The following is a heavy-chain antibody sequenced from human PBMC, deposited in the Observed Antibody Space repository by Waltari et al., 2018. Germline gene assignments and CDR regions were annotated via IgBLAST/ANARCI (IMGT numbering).Heavy chain of an antibody. Sequence: QVHLVQSGAEVKQPGASVKVSCKASGYTFTGYDINWVRQATGQGLEWMGWMEPKSENTGYAQKLQGKVTITRDTSISTAYMELRSRRSEDTAVYYCARASWDHGSGSYSLDYWGPGTLVTVSS. CDR3: ARASWDHGSGSYSLDY. CDR2: MEPKSENT. CDR1: GYTFTGYD. J-gene: IGHJ4*02. D-gene: IGHD3-10*01. V-gene: IGHV1-8*03.